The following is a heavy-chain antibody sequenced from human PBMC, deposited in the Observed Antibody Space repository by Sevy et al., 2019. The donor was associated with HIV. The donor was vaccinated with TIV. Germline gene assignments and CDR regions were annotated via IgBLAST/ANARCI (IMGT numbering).Heavy chain of an antibody. D-gene: IGHD1-26*01. Sequence: ASVKVSCKASGYTFTGYYMHWVRQAPGQGLEWMGWINPNSGGTNYAQKFQGRVTMTRDTSISTPYMELSRLRSDDTAVYYCARWEAGPMNYYYYGMDVWGQGTTVTVSS. J-gene: IGHJ6*02. CDR3: ARWEAGPMNYYYYGMDV. CDR1: GYTFTGYY. CDR2: INPNSGGT. V-gene: IGHV1-2*02.